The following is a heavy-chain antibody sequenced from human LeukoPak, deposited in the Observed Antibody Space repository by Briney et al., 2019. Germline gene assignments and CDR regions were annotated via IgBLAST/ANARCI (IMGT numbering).Heavy chain of an antibody. CDR2: IYYSGST. CDR3: ARGEYDIXTGXHHLMANNWFDP. V-gene: IGHV4-39*01. CDR1: GGSISSSSYY. D-gene: IGHD3-9*01. Sequence: SETLSLTCTVSGGSISSSSYYWGWIRQPPGKGLEWIGSIYYSGSTYYNPSLKSRVTISVDTSKNQFSLKLSSVTAADTAVYYCARGEYDIXTGXHHLMANNWFDPWGQGTLVTVSS. J-gene: IGHJ5*02.